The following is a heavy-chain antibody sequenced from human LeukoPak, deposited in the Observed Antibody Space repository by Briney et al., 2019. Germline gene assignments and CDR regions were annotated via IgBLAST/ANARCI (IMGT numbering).Heavy chain of an antibody. Sequence: GGSLRLSCAASGLSFDAYAMHWVRQAPGKGLEWVSLISGDGSSTYYADSVKGRFTISRDNSKNSVYLQMNSLRTEDTALYYCTKDRYCTTASCPFDYWGQGTLVTVSS. V-gene: IGHV3-43*02. CDR1: GLSFDAYA. D-gene: IGHD2-2*01. CDR2: ISGDGSST. CDR3: TKDRYCTTASCPFDY. J-gene: IGHJ4*02.